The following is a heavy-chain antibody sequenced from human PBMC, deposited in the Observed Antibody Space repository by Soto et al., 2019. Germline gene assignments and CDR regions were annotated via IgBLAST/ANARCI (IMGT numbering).Heavy chain of an antibody. CDR2: INVGNGNT. J-gene: IGHJ4*02. CDR3: ASPGRSDYSADY. Sequence: ASVKVSCKASGYTFTNYAIHWVRQAPGQRLEWMGWINVGNGNTKYSQKFQGRVTITRDTSASTAYMELSSLRSEDTAVYYCASPGRSDYSADYWGQGTLVTVSS. CDR1: GYTFTNYA. D-gene: IGHD4-4*01. V-gene: IGHV1-3*01.